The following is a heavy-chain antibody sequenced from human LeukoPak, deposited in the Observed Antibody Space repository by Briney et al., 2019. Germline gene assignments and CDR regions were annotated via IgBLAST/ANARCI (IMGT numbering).Heavy chain of an antibody. Sequence: PGGSLRLSCAASGFTFHDYAMHWVRQAPGKGLEWASGISWNSGSIGYADSVKGRFTISRDNAKNSLYLQMNSLRAEDMALYYCAKGGYSISSRFDYWGQGTLVIVSS. CDR2: ISWNSGSI. V-gene: IGHV3-9*03. CDR1: GFTFHDYA. J-gene: IGHJ4*02. CDR3: AKGGYSISSRFDY. D-gene: IGHD6-6*01.